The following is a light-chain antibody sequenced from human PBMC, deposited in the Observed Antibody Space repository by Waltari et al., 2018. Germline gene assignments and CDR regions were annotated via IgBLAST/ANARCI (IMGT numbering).Light chain of an antibody. CDR2: ASS. J-gene: IGKJ3*01. CDR1: QGIRSW. CDR3: QQAHTFPPT. Sequence: DIQMTPSPSSVSASVGARVPITCRASQGIRSWLAWNQQRPGKAPKLLIYASSSLQSGVPSRFSGSGSGTDFTLTISSLQPEDFATYYCQQAHTFPPTFGPGTKVHIQ. V-gene: IGKV1-12*01.